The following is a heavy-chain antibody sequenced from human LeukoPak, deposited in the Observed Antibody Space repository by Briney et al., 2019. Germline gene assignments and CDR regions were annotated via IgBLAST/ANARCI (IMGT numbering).Heavy chain of an antibody. CDR1: GFTFSSYW. CDR2: IKEDESQR. D-gene: IGHD3-9*01. J-gene: IGHJ3*01. CDR3: ARRRYGEAFDV. Sequence: GGSLRLSCAASGFTFSSYWMSWVRQAPGKGLEWAANIKEDESQRHYGDSVKGRFTISRDNAKNSLYLQMNSLRAEDTAVFYCARRRYGEAFDVWGQGTMVTVSS. V-gene: IGHV3-7*01.